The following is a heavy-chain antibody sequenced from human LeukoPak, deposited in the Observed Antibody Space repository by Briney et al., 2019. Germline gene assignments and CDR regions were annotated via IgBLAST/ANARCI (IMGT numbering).Heavy chain of an antibody. Sequence: ASVKVSCKASGYTFTSYDINWVRQATGQGLEWMGWMNPNSGNTGYAHKFQGRVTMTRNTSISTAYMELSSLRSEDTAVYYCARAGGYCGRISCPYYFDYWGQGSLVAVSS. CDR1: GYTFTSYD. J-gene: IGHJ4*02. CDR3: ARAGGYCGRISCPYYFDY. D-gene: IGHD2-15*01. V-gene: IGHV1-8*01. CDR2: MNPNSGNT.